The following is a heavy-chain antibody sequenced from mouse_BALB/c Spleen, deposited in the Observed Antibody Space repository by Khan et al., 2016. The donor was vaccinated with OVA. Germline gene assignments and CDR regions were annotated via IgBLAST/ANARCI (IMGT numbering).Heavy chain of an antibody. Sequence: EVQLVESGPGLVKPSQSLSLTCTVTGYSITNDYAWNWIRQFPGNKLEWMGYISYSGNTKYNPSLQSRISITRDTSKNQFFLQLNSVTIEDTATYNCARIYGGDFDYWGQGTTLTVSS. CDR2: ISYSGNT. CDR1: GYSITNDYA. V-gene: IGHV3-2*02. J-gene: IGHJ2*01. D-gene: IGHD1-1*01. CDR3: ARIYGGDFDY.